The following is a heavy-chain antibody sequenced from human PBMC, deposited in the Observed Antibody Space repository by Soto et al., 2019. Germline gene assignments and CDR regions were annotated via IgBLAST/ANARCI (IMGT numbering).Heavy chain of an antibody. CDR2: LYYIGTT. CDR3: ARGRSGDPRYFDY. V-gene: IGHV4-59*01. Sequence: QVQLQESGPGLVKPSETLSLTCTVSGDSINDYYWTWIRQPPGKGLEWIGYLYYIGTTNYNPSLKSRVTILLDTSKKQFSLRLNSVTAAVTAMYYCARGRSGDPRYFDYWGQGTLVTVSS. J-gene: IGHJ4*02. CDR1: GDSINDYY. D-gene: IGHD3-3*01.